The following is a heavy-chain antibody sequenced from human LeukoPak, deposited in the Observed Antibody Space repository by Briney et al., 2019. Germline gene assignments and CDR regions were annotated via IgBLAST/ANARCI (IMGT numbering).Heavy chain of an antibody. CDR2: IYYSGST. CDR1: GGSISSSSCY. Sequence: PSETLSLTCTVSGGSISSSSCYWGWIRQPPGKGLEWIGSIYYSGSTYYNPSPKSRVTISVDTSKNQFSLKLSSVTAADTAVYYCARQETMVRGVIIPYYFDYWGQGTLVTVSS. J-gene: IGHJ4*02. CDR3: ARQETMVRGVIIPYYFDY. D-gene: IGHD3-10*01. V-gene: IGHV4-39*01.